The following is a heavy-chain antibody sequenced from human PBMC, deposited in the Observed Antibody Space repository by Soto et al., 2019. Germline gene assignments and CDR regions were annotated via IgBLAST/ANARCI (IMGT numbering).Heavy chain of an antibody. Sequence: QVQLQQWGAGLLKPSETLSLTCAVYGGSFSGYYWSWIRQPPGKGLEWIGEINHSGSTNYNPSLKRRVTISVDTSKNQFSLKLSSVTAADTAVYYCARGYDYIWGSYRYTLYYFDYWGQGTLVTVSS. D-gene: IGHD3-16*02. J-gene: IGHJ4*02. CDR3: ARGYDYIWGSYRYTLYYFDY. CDR1: GGSFSGYY. V-gene: IGHV4-34*01. CDR2: INHSGST.